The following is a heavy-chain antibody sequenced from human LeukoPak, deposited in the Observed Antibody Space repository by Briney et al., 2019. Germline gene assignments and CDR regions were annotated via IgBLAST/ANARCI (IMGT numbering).Heavy chain of an antibody. V-gene: IGHV4-59*12. CDR3: ARGSPSHYGSGSYYTWWFDP. CDR2: IYYSGST. D-gene: IGHD3-10*01. Sequence: SETLSLTCTGSGGSISSYYWSWIRQPPGKGLEWIGYIYYSGSTNYNPSLKSRVTISVDTSKNQFSLKLSSVTAADTAAYYCARGSPSHYGSGSYYTWWFDPWGQGTLVTVSS. J-gene: IGHJ5*02. CDR1: GGSISSYY.